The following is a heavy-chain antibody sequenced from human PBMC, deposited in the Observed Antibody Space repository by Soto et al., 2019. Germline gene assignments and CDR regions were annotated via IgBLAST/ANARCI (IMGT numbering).Heavy chain of an antibody. V-gene: IGHV3-7*01. CDR2: IKQDGSEK. CDR1: GFTFSSYW. J-gene: IGHJ6*02. CDR3: ARDPNIVLVPAALRSYYYYYGMDV. D-gene: IGHD2-2*01. Sequence: PGGSLRLSCASSGFTFSSYWMSLVRQAPGKGLEWVANIKQDGSEKYYVDSVKGRFTISRDNAKNSLYLQMNSLRAEDTAVYYCARDPNIVLVPAALRSYYYYYGMDVWGQGTTVTV.